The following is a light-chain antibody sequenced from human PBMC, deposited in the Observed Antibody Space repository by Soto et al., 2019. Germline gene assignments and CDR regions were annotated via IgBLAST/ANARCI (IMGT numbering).Light chain of an antibody. J-gene: IGKJ2*01. CDR2: WAS. Sequence: DIMMTQSPDSLAVSLGERATINCKSSQTVVYSTSSQSYLAWYQQKPGQPPKLLIYWASTRESGVPDRFSGSGSGTDFTLTISTLQAEDVAIYYCQQYYDTPYTFGQGTKLVIK. V-gene: IGKV4-1*01. CDR1: QTVVYSTSSQSY. CDR3: QQYYDTPYT.